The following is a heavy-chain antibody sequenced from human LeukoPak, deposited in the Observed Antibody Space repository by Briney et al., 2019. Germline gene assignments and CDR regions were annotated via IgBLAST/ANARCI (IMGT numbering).Heavy chain of an antibody. CDR1: GGSISSYY. CDR2: IYYSGST. Sequence: PSETLSLTCTVSGGSISSYYWSWIRQPPGKGLEWIGSIYYSGSTYYNPSLKSRVTISVDTSKNQFSLKLSSVTAADTAVYYCARITMVRGVISWGQGTLVTVSS. J-gene: IGHJ4*02. D-gene: IGHD3-10*01. CDR3: ARITMVRGVIS. V-gene: IGHV4-59*05.